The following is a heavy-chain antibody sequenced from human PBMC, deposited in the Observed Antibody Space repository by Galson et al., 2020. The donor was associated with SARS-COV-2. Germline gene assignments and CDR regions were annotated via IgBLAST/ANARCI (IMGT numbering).Heavy chain of an antibody. Sequence: GESLKISCAASGFTFSSYGMHWVRQAPGKGLEWVAVISYDGSNKYYADSVKGRFTISRDNSKNTLYLQMNSLRAEDTAVYYCARANGQQLVLYDYYGMDVWGQGTTVTVSS. CDR3: ARANGQQLVLYDYYGMDV. V-gene: IGHV3-30*03. J-gene: IGHJ6*02. CDR1: GFTFSSYG. CDR2: ISYDGSNK. D-gene: IGHD6-13*01.